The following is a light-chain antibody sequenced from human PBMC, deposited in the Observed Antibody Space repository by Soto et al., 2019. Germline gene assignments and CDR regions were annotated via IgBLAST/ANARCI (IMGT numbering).Light chain of an antibody. V-gene: IGLV3-21*02. CDR1: NIGSDT. J-gene: IGLJ1*01. CDR2: DDS. CDR3: LVWDSIRDHYV. Sequence: SSELTQPPSVSVAPGETARVTCGGNNIGSDTVHWYQQRPGQAPVVVVYDDSERPSGTPERISGSNSGDTATLTISRVEAGDEADYYCLVWDSIRDHYVFGPGTKLTVL.